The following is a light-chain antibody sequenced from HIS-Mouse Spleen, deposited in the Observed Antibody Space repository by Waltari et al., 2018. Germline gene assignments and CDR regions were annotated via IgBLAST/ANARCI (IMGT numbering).Light chain of an antibody. CDR3: QQYYSYPFT. V-gene: IGKV1-8*01. CDR2: AAS. CDR1: QGFSSY. J-gene: IGKJ3*01. Sequence: AIRMTQSPSSFSASTGDRVTLTCRASQGFSSYLAWYQQKPGKAPKLRIYAASTLQSGVPSRFSGSGSGTDFTLTISCLQSEDFATYYCQQYYSYPFTFGPGTKVDIK.